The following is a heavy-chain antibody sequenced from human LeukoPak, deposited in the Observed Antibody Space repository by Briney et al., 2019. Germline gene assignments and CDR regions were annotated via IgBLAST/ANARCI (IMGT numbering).Heavy chain of an antibody. J-gene: IGHJ4*02. CDR2: LTYDGTNE. Sequence: GRSLRLSCAASGFTFGDYGMHWVHQAPGKGLEWLTLLTYDGTNEYYADSVKGRFAISRDNSKNTLFLQMNSLRPEDTAVYYCAKGYFGSGSPDYFDYWGQGTLVTVSS. CDR1: GFTFGDYG. D-gene: IGHD3-10*01. CDR3: AKGYFGSGSPDYFDY. V-gene: IGHV3-30*18.